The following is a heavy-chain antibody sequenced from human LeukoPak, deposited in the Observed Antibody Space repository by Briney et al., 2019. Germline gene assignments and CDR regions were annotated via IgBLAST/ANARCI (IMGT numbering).Heavy chain of an antibody. CDR1: VYSINTYY. J-gene: IGHJ5*02. CDR2: INHSGST. D-gene: IGHD3-22*01. Sequence: PSETLSLTCTISVYSINTYYWSWIRQPPGKGLEWIGEINHSGSTNYNPSLKSRVTISVDTSKNQFSLKLSSVTAADTAVYYCARVGVGMIGAWGQGTLVTVSS. V-gene: IGHV4-34*01. CDR3: ARVGVGMIGA.